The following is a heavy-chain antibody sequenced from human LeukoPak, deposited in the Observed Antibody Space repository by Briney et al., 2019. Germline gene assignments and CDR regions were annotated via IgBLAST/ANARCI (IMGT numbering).Heavy chain of an antibody. CDR3: AKVQWELLGYFDY. CDR1: GFIVSGD. V-gene: IGHV3-53*01. Sequence: PGGSLRLSCAASGFIVSGDMSWVRQAPGKGLEWVSVIYSDGSTYYADSVKGRFTISRDNSKNTLYLQMNSLRAEDTAVYYCAKVQWELLGYFDYWGQGTLVTVSS. J-gene: IGHJ4*02. D-gene: IGHD1-26*01. CDR2: IYSDGST.